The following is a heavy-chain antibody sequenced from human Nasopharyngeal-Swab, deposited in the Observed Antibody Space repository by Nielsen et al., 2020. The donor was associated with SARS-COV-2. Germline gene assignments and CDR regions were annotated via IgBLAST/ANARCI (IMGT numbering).Heavy chain of an antibody. Sequence: SQTLSLTCAISGDSVSSNSAAWNWIRQSPSRGLEWLGRTYYRSKWYNDYAVSVKSRITINPDTSKNQFSLQLNSVTPEDTAVCYCARGKLLWFGELSRRVYYFDYWGQGTLVTVSS. CDR2: TYYRSKWYN. J-gene: IGHJ4*02. D-gene: IGHD3-10*01. V-gene: IGHV6-1*01. CDR1: GDSVSSNSAA. CDR3: ARGKLLWFGELSRRVYYFDY.